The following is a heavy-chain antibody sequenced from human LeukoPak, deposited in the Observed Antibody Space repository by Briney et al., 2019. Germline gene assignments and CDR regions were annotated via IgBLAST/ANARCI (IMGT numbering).Heavy chain of an antibody. Sequence: ASVKVSCKASSYTFTSYGISWVRQAPGQGLEWMGWISAYNGNTNYAQKLQGRVTMTTDTSTSTAYMELRSLRSDDTAVYYCARDQGYYDSSGDYGDAFDIWGQGTMVTVSS. V-gene: IGHV1-18*01. CDR1: SYTFTSYG. CDR2: ISAYNGNT. CDR3: ARDQGYYDSSGDYGDAFDI. D-gene: IGHD3-22*01. J-gene: IGHJ3*02.